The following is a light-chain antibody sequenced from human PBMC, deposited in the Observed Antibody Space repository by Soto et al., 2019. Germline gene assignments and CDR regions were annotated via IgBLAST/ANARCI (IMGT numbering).Light chain of an antibody. V-gene: IGKV3-20*01. CDR3: EHDGGSPQK. Sequence: EMVLTQSPATLALSPGAGATLSSRTSQSVSRYLAWYPQKPVQAPRLGIYGASSRATGIPDSFSGSESVTAFTLTISRLETDYVAVYYGEHDGGSPQKFGEGTKVEIK. J-gene: IGKJ1*01. CDR2: GAS. CDR1: QSVSRY.